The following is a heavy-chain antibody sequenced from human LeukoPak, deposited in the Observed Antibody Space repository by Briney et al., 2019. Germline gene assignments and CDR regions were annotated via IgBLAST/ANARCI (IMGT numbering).Heavy chain of an antibody. Sequence: SETLSLTCAVYGGSFSGYYWSWIRQPPGKGLEWIGEINHSGSTNYNPSLKSRVTISVDTSKNQFSRKLSSVTAADTAVYYCARRIAVAGHFDYWGQGTLVTVSS. CDR2: INHSGST. J-gene: IGHJ4*02. CDR1: GGSFSGYY. CDR3: ARRIAVAGHFDY. D-gene: IGHD6-19*01. V-gene: IGHV4-34*01.